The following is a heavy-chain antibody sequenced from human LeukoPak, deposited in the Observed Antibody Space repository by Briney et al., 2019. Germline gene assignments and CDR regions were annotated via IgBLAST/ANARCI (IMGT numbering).Heavy chain of an antibody. CDR2: IYYSGST. Sequence: PSQTLSLTCTVSGGSISSGNNYWSWIRQHPGKGLEWIGYIYYSGSTYYNPSLKSRVTISVDTSKNQFSLKLSSVTAADTAVYYCARDRGESYYGSRDAFDIWGQGTMVTVSS. CDR1: GGSISSGNNY. CDR3: ARDRGESYYGSRDAFDI. J-gene: IGHJ3*02. V-gene: IGHV4-31*03. D-gene: IGHD3-10*01.